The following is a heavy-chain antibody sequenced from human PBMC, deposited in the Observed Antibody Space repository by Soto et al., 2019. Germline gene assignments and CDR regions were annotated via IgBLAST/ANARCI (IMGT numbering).Heavy chain of an antibody. J-gene: IGHJ3*02. CDR2: IYYSGST. CDR3: ASPTLGAFDI. D-gene: IGHD3-16*01. CDR1: GGSISSSNYY. Sequence: ETLSLTCTVSGGSISSSNYYWGWIRQPPGKGLEWIGSIYYSGSTSYNSSLKGRVTISVDTSKNQFSLRLSSVTAADTAVYYCASPTLGAFDIWGLGTLVTVSS. V-gene: IGHV4-39*01.